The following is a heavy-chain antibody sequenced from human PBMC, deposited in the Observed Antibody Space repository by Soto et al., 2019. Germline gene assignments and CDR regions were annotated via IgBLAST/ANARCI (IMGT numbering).Heavy chain of an antibody. CDR3: ARGTGYYSAPIDY. CDR2: IKQDGSEK. D-gene: IGHD3-9*01. CDR1: GFTFSSYW. V-gene: IGHV3-7*03. Sequence: EVQLVESGGGLVQPGGSLRLSCAASGFTFSSYWMSWVRQAPGKGLEWVANIKQDGSEKYYVDSVKGRFTISRDNAKNSLYLQTNSLRAEDTAVYYCARGTGYYSAPIDYWGQGTLVTVSS. J-gene: IGHJ4*02.